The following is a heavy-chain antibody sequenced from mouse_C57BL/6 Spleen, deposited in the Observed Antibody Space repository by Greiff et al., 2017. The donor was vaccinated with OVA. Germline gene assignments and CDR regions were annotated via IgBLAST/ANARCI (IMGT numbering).Heavy chain of an antibody. V-gene: IGHV1-82*01. J-gene: IGHJ4*01. CDR1: GYAFSSSW. Sequence: QVQLQQSGPELVKPGASVKISCKASGYAFSSSWMNWVKQRPGKGLEWIGRIYPGDGDTNYNGKFKGKATLTADKSSSTAYMQLSSLTAEDSAVYFCTRLRSPHAMDYWGQGTSVTVSS. CDR3: TRLRSPHAMDY. CDR2: IYPGDGDT.